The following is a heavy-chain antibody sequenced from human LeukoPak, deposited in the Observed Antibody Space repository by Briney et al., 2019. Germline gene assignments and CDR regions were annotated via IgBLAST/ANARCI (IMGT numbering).Heavy chain of an antibody. Sequence: PSETLSLTCTVSGSSISSSRFYWGWIRQPPGKGLEWIGSIYYSGSTYYNPSLKSRVTISVDTSKNQFSLKLSSVTAADTAVYHCASVLRYFDWFGSRGYFDYWGQGTLVTVSS. J-gene: IGHJ4*02. V-gene: IGHV4-39*01. D-gene: IGHD3-9*01. CDR1: GSSISSSRFY. CDR3: ASVLRYFDWFGSRGYFDY. CDR2: IYYSGST.